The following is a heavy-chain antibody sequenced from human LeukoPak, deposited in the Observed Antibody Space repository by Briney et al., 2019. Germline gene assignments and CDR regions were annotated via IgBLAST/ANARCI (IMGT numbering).Heavy chain of an antibody. CDR3: ARAGARSSDRWWYDY. Sequence: GGSLRLSCAASGFIFSSYYMTWVRQVPGKGLEWVANINPDGSEKNYVDSVKGRFAISRDNARNSLYLQMNSLRAEDTALYYCARAGARSSDRWWYDYWGQGTLVTVSS. V-gene: IGHV3-7*03. CDR1: GFIFSSYY. J-gene: IGHJ4*02. D-gene: IGHD2-15*01. CDR2: INPDGSEK.